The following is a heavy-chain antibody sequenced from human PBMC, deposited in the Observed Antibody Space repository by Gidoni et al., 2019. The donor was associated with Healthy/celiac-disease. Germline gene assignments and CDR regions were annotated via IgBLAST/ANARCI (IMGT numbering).Heavy chain of an antibody. Sequence: QVQLVQSGAEVKKPGASVKVSCKASVYTFTGYSMHWVRQAPGQVLEWMGWINPNSGGTNYAQKFQGRVTMTRDTSISTAYMELSRLRSDDTAVYYCARTRYCSGGSCYSPVYDAFDIWGQGTMVTVSS. J-gene: IGHJ3*02. CDR3: ARTRYCSGGSCYSPVYDAFDI. CDR2: INPNSGGT. CDR1: VYTFTGYS. D-gene: IGHD2-15*01. V-gene: IGHV1-2*02.